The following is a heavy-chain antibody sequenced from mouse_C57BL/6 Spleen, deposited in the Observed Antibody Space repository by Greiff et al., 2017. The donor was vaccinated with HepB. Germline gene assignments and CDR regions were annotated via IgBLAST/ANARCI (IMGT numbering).Heavy chain of an antibody. CDR3: ASLYYYGSSYDY. V-gene: IGHV1-82*01. CDR2: IYPGDGDT. J-gene: IGHJ2*01. D-gene: IGHD1-1*01. Sequence: VMLVESGPELVKPGASVKISCKASGYAFSSSWMNWVKQRPGKGLEWIGRIYPGDGDTNYKGKFKGKATMTADKSSSTAYMQLSSLTSEDSAVYFCASLYYYGSSYDYWGQGTTLTVSS. CDR1: GYAFSSSW.